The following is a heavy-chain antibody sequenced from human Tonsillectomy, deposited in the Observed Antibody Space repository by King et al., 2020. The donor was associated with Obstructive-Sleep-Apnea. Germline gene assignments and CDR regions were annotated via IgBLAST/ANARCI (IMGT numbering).Heavy chain of an antibody. CDR2: INSGGIT. D-gene: IGHD4-17*01. CDR1: GFSVSGNY. J-gene: IGHJ4*02. V-gene: IGHV3-53*04. CDR3: AAMTTVTPFDY. Sequence: VQLVESGGGLVQPGGSLRLSCAVSGFSVSGNYMSWVRQAPGKGLEWVSVINSGGITYYPDSVKGRSTISRHSSKNTRYLQMNNLRPQDTAVYYCAAMTTVTPFDYWGQGTLVTVSS.